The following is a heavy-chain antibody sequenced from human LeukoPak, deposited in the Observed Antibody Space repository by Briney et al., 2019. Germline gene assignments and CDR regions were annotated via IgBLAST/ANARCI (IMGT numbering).Heavy chain of an antibody. CDR1: GFTFSHYA. J-gene: IGHJ1*01. CDR2: VSDSGGST. D-gene: IGHD2-2*01. V-gene: IGHV3-23*01. CDR3: AKVSVVPAARAEYFQH. Sequence: GGSLRLSCAASGFTFSHYAMSWVRQAPGKGLEWVSAVSDSGGSTYYADSVKGRFTISRDNSKNTLYLQMNSLRAEDTAVYYCAKVSVVPAARAEYFQHWGQGTLVTVSS.